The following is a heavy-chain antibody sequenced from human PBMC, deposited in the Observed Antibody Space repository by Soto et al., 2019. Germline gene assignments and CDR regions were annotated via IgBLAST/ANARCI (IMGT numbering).Heavy chain of an antibody. V-gene: IGHV4-31*03. CDR3: ARAQLGLFFDY. Sequence: QVQLQESGPGLVKPSQTLSLTCTVSGGSISSGGYYWSWSRQHPGKGLEWIGYIYYSGSTYYNPSLKCRVTISVDTSKNQFSLKLSSVTAADTAVYYCARAQLGLFFDYWGQGTLVTVSS. CDR1: GGSISSGGYY. CDR2: IYYSGST. J-gene: IGHJ4*02. D-gene: IGHD6-6*01.